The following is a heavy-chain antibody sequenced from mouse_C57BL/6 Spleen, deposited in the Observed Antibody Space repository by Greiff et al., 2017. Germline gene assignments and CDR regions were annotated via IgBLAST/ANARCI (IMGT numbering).Heavy chain of an antibody. V-gene: IGHV1-53*01. Sequence: QVHVKQPGTELVKPGASVKLSCKASGYTFTSYWMHWVKQRPGQGLEWIGNINPSNGGTNYNEKFKSKATLTVDKSSSTAYMQLSSLTSEDSAVYYCARIDYDGEAMDYWGQGTSVTVSS. CDR1: GYTFTSYW. CDR2: INPSNGGT. CDR3: ARIDYDGEAMDY. J-gene: IGHJ4*01. D-gene: IGHD2-4*01.